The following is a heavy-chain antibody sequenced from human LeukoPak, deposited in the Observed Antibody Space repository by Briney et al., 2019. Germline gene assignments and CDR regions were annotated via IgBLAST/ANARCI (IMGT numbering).Heavy chain of an antibody. CDR2: IRYDGSNK. CDR1: GFTFSSYG. Sequence: GGSLRLSCAASGFTFSSYGMHWVRQAPGKGLEWVAFIRYDGSNKYYADSVKGRFTISRDNSKNRLYLQMNSLRAEDTAVYYCAKGRSYYDSSGYYEIDYWGQGTLVTVSS. V-gene: IGHV3-30*02. D-gene: IGHD3-22*01. J-gene: IGHJ4*02. CDR3: AKGRSYYDSSGYYEIDY.